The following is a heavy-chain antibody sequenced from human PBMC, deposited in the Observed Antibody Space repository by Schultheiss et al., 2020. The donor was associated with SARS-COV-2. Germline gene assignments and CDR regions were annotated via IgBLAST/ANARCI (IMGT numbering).Heavy chain of an antibody. V-gene: IGHV3-66*01. J-gene: IGHJ4*02. CDR1: GFTFSSYA. D-gene: IGHD3-22*01. Sequence: GGSLRLSCAASGFTFSSYAMSWVRQAPGKGLEWVSVIYSGGSTYYADSVKGRFTISRDNSKNTLFLQMNSLRAEDTAVYYCARDARQDYYDSSGYYSYWGQGTLVTVSS. CDR2: IYSGGST. CDR3: ARDARQDYYDSSGYYSY.